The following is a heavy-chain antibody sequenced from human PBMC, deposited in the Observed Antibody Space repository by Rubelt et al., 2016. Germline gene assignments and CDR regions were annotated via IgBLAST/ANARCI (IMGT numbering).Heavy chain of an antibody. CDR2: INPSGGVT. D-gene: IGHD3/OR15-3a*01. CDR1: GYTFTSYY. CDR3: AREMDSTFWFDP. J-gene: IGHJ5*02. Sequence: QVQLVQSGAEVKKPGASVKVSCKASGYTFTSYYIHWVRQAPGQGLEWMGIINPSGGVTNYAQKFQGRVTMTSDTSTSTVYMDLSSLRSEDTAVYYCAREMDSTFWFDPWGQGTLVTVSS. V-gene: IGHV1-46*01.